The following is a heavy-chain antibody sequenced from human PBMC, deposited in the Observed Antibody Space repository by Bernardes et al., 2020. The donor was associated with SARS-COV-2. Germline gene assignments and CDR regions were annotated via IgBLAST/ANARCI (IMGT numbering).Heavy chain of an antibody. CDR1: GGSFSGYY. V-gene: IGHV4-34*01. J-gene: IGHJ6*02. Sequence: TLSLTCAVYGGSFSGYYWSWIRQPPGKGLEWIGEINHSGSTNYNPSLKSRVTISVDTSKNQFSLKLSSVTAADTAVYYCARGRGYCSSTSCSRKKNDYGMDVWGQGTTVTVSS. D-gene: IGHD2-2*01. CDR3: ARGRGYCSSTSCSRKKNDYGMDV. CDR2: INHSGST.